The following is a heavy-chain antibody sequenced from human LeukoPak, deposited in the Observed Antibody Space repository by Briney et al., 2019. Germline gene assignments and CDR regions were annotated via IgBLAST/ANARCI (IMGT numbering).Heavy chain of an antibody. CDR1: GYTFTNYG. Sequence: ASVTVSFKPSGYTFTNYGISWVGQAPGQGLEWMGWISAYNGKTNYAQKVEGRVTMTADTSTSTAYMDLRSLRSHDTAVYYCARDLYPAMVHLYYYYGMHVWGQGTTVTVS. CDR3: ARDLYPAMVHLYYYYGMHV. V-gene: IGHV1-18*01. J-gene: IGHJ6*02. CDR2: ISAYNGKT. D-gene: IGHD5-18*01.